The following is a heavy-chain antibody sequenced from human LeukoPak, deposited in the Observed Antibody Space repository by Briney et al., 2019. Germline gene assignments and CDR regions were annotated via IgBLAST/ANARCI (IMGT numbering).Heavy chain of an antibody. Sequence: GGSLGLSCVASGFIFSDHPFHWVRQSPDKGLEWVALIGSDGTKKYYADSVQGRFTVSRENSKNTLFLQMDTLRADDTAVYFCARQMTSTRLFDSWGQGTLVTVS. CDR3: ARQMTSTRLFDS. CDR2: IGSDGTKK. CDR1: GFIFSDHP. D-gene: IGHD5/OR15-5a*01. J-gene: IGHJ4*02. V-gene: IGHV3-30*04.